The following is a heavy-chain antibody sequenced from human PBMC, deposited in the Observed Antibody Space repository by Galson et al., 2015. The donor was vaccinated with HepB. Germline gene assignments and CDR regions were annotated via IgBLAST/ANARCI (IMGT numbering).Heavy chain of an antibody. J-gene: IGHJ4*02. D-gene: IGHD2/OR15-2a*01. CDR3: ARDLQYCTTTGTCYYY. Sequence: SLRLSCAASGFTFSSYAMHWVRQAPGKGLEYVSAISSNGGSTYYADSVKGRFTISRDNSKNTLYLQMSSLRGEDTAVYYCARDLQYCTTTGTCYYYWGQGSLVTV. CDR1: GFTFSSYA. CDR2: ISSNGGST. V-gene: IGHV3-64D*06.